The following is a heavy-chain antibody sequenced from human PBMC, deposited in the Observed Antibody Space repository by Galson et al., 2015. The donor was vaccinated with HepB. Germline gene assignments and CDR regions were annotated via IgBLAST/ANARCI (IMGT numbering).Heavy chain of an antibody. CDR1: GFTFSSYA. V-gene: IGHV3-30*04. J-gene: IGHJ3*02. Sequence: ASGFTFSSYAMHWVRQAPGKGLEWVAVIPYDGSNKYYADSVKGRFTISGDNSKNTLYLQMNSLRAEDTAVYYCARDQGLATGGAFDIWGQGTMVTVSS. D-gene: IGHD6-19*01. CDR3: ARDQGLATGGAFDI. CDR2: IPYDGSNK.